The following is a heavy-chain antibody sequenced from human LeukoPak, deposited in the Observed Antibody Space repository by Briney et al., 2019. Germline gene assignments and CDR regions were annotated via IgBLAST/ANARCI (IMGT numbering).Heavy chain of an antibody. Sequence: GGSLRLSCAASGFTFSSYEMNWVRQAPGKGLEWVSYISSSGSTIYYADSVKGRFTISRDNSKNTLYLQMNSLRAEDTAVYYCAAQHIVVVPAAFDYWGQGTLVTVSS. CDR1: GFTFSSYE. V-gene: IGHV3-48*03. D-gene: IGHD2-2*01. J-gene: IGHJ4*02. CDR3: AAQHIVVVPAAFDY. CDR2: ISSSGSTI.